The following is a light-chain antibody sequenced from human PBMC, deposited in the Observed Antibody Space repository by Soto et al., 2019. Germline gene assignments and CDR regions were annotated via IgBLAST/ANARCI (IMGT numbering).Light chain of an antibody. Sequence: EIVLTQSPGTLSLSPLGVAAVSCMASQSVSSSYLAWYQQKPGQAPRHLIYGASSRATGIPDRFSGSGSGTDFTLTISRLEPEDFAVYYCQQYGSSPRTFGQGTKVDIK. CDR2: GAS. CDR3: QQYGSSPRT. CDR1: QSVSSSY. V-gene: IGKV3-20*01. J-gene: IGKJ1*01.